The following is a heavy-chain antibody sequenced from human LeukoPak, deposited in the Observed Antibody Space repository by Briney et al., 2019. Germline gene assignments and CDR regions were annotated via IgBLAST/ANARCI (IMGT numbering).Heavy chain of an antibody. CDR2: INSDGSST. V-gene: IGHV3-74*01. Sequence: PGGSLRLSCAASGFTFSSYWMHWVRQAPGKGQVWVSRINSDGSSTSYADSVKGRFTISRDNAKNTLYLQMNSLRAEDTAVYYCASGTAVAGTGVDYWGQGTLVTVSS. CDR3: ASGTAVAGTGVDY. CDR1: GFTFSSYW. J-gene: IGHJ4*02. D-gene: IGHD6-19*01.